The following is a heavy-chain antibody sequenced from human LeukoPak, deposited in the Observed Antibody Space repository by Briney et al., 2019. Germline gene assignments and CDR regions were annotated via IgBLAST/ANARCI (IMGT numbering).Heavy chain of an antibody. D-gene: IGHD4-11*01. CDR1: GGSFSGYY. V-gene: IGHV4-34*01. Sequence: SETLSLTCAVYGGSFSGYYWSWIRQPPGKGLEWIGEINHSGSTNYNPSLKSRVTISVDTSKNQFSLKLSSVTAADTAVYYCARITTVNPYYFDYWGQGTLVTVSS. J-gene: IGHJ4*02. CDR3: ARITTVNPYYFDY. CDR2: INHSGST.